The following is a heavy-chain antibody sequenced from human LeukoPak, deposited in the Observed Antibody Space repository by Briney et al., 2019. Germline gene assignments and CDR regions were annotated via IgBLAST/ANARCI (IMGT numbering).Heavy chain of an antibody. Sequence: GSSVKVFCTASGGTFSSYAISWVRQAPGQGLEWMGGIIPIFGTANYAQKFQGRVTITADKSTSTAYMELSSLRSEDTAVYYCASVGRGTAGLGMDVWGKGTTVTVSS. CDR2: IIPIFGTA. V-gene: IGHV1-69*06. CDR3: ASVGRGTAGLGMDV. CDR1: GGTFSSYA. J-gene: IGHJ6*04. D-gene: IGHD1-1*01.